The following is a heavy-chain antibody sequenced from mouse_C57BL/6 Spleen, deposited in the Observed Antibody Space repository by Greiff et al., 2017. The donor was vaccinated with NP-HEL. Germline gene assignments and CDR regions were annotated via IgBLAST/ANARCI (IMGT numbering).Heavy chain of an antibody. CDR1: GYTFTSYW. D-gene: IGHD1-1*01. J-gene: IGHJ2*01. V-gene: IGHV1-69*01. CDR3: ARSEFNYYGSEPGYYFDY. Sequence: QVQLQQPGAELVMPGASVKLSCKASGYTFTSYWMHWVKQRPGQGLEWIGEIDPSDSYTNYNQKFKGKSTLTVDKSSSTAYMQLSSLTSEDSAVYYCARSEFNYYGSEPGYYFDYWGQGTTLTVSS. CDR2: IDPSDSYT.